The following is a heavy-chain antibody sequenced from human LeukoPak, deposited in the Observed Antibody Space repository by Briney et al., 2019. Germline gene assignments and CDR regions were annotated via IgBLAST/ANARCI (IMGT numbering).Heavy chain of an antibody. Sequence: RPGGSLRLSCVASGFTFSSYEMNWVHQAPGKGLEWLSYISTSGSTKYYADSVRGRFTISRDNAKNSLYLQMNSLRAEDTAVYYCARGKYYYDNSGDYFDYWGQGTLVTVSS. J-gene: IGHJ4*02. CDR2: ISTSGSTK. CDR1: GFTFSSYE. D-gene: IGHD3-22*01. V-gene: IGHV3-48*03. CDR3: ARGKYYYDNSGDYFDY.